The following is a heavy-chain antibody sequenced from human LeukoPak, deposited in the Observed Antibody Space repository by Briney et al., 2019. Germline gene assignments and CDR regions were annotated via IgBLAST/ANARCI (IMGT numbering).Heavy chain of an antibody. D-gene: IGHD3-10*01. Sequence: AASVKVSCKVSGYTLTELSMHWVRQAPGKGLEWMGGFDPEDGETIYAQKFQGRVTMTEDTSTDTAYMELSSLRSEDTAVYYCATIPMVRGVIIRLDAFDIWGQGTMVTVSS. CDR2: FDPEDGET. J-gene: IGHJ3*02. CDR1: GYTLTELS. CDR3: ATIPMVRGVIIRLDAFDI. V-gene: IGHV1-24*01.